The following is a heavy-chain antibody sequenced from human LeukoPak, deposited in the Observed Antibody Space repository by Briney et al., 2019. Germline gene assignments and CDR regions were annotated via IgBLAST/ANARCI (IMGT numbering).Heavy chain of an antibody. Sequence: SETLSLTCAVDGGSFSGYYWSWIRQPPGKGLEWIGEINHSGSTNYNPSLKSRVTISVDTSKNQFFVKLSCVTAADTAVYYCARKDIVVVVATTSTSFDPWGQGTLVTVSS. CDR2: INHSGST. CDR1: GGSFSGYY. J-gene: IGHJ5*02. V-gene: IGHV4-34*01. D-gene: IGHD2-15*01. CDR3: ARKDIVVVVATTSTSFDP.